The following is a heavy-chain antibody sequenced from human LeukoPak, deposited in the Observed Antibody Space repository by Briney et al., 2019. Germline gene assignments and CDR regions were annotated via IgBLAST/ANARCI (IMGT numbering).Heavy chain of an antibody. CDR1: GFTFSNFA. CDR3: AEGPPIEY. D-gene: IGHD3-22*01. CDR2: ISSSGGTT. Sequence: GGSLRLSCAVSGFTFSNFAMSWVRQAPGKGLEWVASISSSGGTTYYADSVKGRFTISRDNSKNTLYLQMNSLRAEDTARYYCAEGPPIEYWGQGALVTVSS. J-gene: IGHJ4*02. V-gene: IGHV3-23*01.